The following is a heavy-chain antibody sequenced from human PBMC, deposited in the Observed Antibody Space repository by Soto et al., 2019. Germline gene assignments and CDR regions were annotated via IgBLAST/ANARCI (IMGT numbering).Heavy chain of an antibody. CDR2: ITSISTYI. Sequence: EVQLVESGGGLIKPGGSLRLSCAASGFTFSSYTMNSVRQDPGKGLEWVSSITSISTYIYYADSVKGRFTISRDNAKNALSLQMNSLRADDTAVYYGARDVGYSISWNQYSYSGMYVWGQGTPGTVS. J-gene: IGHJ6*02. CDR1: GFTFSSYT. V-gene: IGHV3-21*02. CDR3: ARDVGYSISWNQYSYSGMYV. D-gene: IGHD6-13*01.